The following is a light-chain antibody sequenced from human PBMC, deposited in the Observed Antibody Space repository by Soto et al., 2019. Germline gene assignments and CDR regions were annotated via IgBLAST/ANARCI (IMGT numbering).Light chain of an antibody. CDR3: QQYGSSPWT. Sequence: EIVLTKSPATLSRPPGERATLSCRVSTSDSSSQLPWYQQTPGQAPRLLIYGASNRAAGVPARFSGSGSGTDFTLTISSLEPEDVAVYYCQQYGSSPWTFGQGTKVDIK. V-gene: IGKV3-20*01. J-gene: IGKJ1*01. CDR2: GAS. CDR1: TSDSSSQ.